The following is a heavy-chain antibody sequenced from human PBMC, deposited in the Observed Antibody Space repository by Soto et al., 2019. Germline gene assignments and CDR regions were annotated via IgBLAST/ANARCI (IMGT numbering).Heavy chain of an antibody. Sequence: QVQLVQSAAEVKKPGASVKVSCKASGYTLTNYAISWVRQAPGQGPEWMGWINTYNGNSNYAQKFQGRVTMTTDTSTNPAYMERRSLTSDDTAVYYCSRDCTGGSCFCIYWGQGTLVTVSS. CDR3: SRDCTGGSCFCIY. J-gene: IGHJ4*02. CDR2: INTYNGNS. CDR1: GYTLTNYA. D-gene: IGHD2-15*01. V-gene: IGHV1-18*01.